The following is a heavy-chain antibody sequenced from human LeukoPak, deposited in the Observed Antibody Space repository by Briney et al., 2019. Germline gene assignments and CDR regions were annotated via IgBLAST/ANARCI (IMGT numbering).Heavy chain of an antibody. J-gene: IGHJ2*01. D-gene: IGHD5-12*01. CDR3: ARESWLRSPNWYFDL. V-gene: IGHV4-59*01. CDR2: IYYSGST. Sequence: SETLSLTCTVSGGSISSYYWSWIRQPPGKGLEWIGYIYYSGSTNYNPSLKSRVTISVDTSKNQFSLKPSSVTAADTAVYYCARESWLRSPNWYFDLWGRGTLVTVSS. CDR1: GGSISSYY.